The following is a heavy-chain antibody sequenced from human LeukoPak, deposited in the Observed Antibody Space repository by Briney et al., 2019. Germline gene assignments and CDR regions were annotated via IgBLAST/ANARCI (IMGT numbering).Heavy chain of an antibody. V-gene: IGHV3-23*01. CDR3: AKDRPNFYETSGSYYKIKGDF. CDR1: GFTLNTHP. Sequence: GGPLRLLCDASGFTLNTHPMSWVRQAPGKGLEWVASVTSSGRTPYYADSVKGRFTISRDNSKNTLYLQMNSLRGEYTAVYYCAKDRPNFYETSGSYYKIKGDFWGQGSLVTVSS. J-gene: IGHJ4*02. CDR2: VTSSGRTP. D-gene: IGHD3-10*01.